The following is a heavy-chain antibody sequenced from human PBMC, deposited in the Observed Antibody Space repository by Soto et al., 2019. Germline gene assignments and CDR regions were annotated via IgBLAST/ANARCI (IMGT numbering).Heavy chain of an antibody. D-gene: IGHD6-19*01. J-gene: IGHJ6*02. Sequence: GEYLKISCKGSGYSFNSYWISWVRQRPGKGLEWMGRIDPSDSYTNYSPSFQGHVNISADKSISTAYLQWSSLKASDTVMYYCASGGIAVAGTSPYYYYYYGMDVWGQGTTVTVSS. CDR3: ASGGIAVAGTSPYYYYYYGMDV. CDR1: GYSFNSYW. V-gene: IGHV5-10-1*01. CDR2: IDPSDSYT.